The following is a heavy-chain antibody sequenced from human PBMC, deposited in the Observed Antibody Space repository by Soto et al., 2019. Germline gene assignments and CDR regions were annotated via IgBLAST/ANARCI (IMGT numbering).Heavy chain of an antibody. Sequence: QVQLVQSGAEVKKPGASVKVSCKASGYTFTSYDINWVRQATGQGLEWMGWINPNSGNTGYAQKFQGRVTMTRNTSISTAYMELSSPRSEDTAVYYCARVTSSWYYYYYMDVWGKGTTVTVSS. CDR3: ARVTSSWYYYYYMDV. V-gene: IGHV1-8*01. CDR2: INPNSGNT. D-gene: IGHD6-13*01. J-gene: IGHJ6*03. CDR1: GYTFTSYD.